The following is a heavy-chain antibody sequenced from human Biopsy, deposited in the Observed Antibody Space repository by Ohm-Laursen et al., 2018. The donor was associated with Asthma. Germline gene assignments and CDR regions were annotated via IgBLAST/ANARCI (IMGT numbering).Heavy chain of an antibody. CDR1: GGSFSGYY. V-gene: IGHV4-34*01. D-gene: IGHD6-13*01. CDR2: INHSGST. CDR3: ARITNDRIAAAGRYYYYGMDV. J-gene: IGHJ6*02. Sequence: GTLSLTCAVYGGSFSGYYWSWIRQPPGKGLEWIGEINHSGSTNYNPSLKSRVTISVDTSKNQFSLKLSSVTAADTAVYYCARITNDRIAAAGRYYYYGMDVWGQGITVTVSS.